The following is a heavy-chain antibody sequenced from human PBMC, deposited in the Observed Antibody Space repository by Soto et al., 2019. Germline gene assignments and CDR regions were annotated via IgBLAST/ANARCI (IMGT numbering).Heavy chain of an antibody. CDR2: INPNSGGT. D-gene: IGHD4-17*01. CDR1: GYTFTGYY. Sequence: ASVKVSCKASGYTFTGYYMHWVRQAPGQGLEWMGWINPNSGGTNYAQKFQGWVTMTRDTSISTAYMELSRLRSDDTAVYYCARAPPGGTGTTQAWFAPGGKGTLVTVSS. V-gene: IGHV1-2*04. J-gene: IGHJ5*02. CDR3: ARAPPGGTGTTQAWFAP.